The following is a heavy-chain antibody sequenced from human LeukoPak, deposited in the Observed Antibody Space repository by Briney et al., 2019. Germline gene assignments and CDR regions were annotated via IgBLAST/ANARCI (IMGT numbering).Heavy chain of an antibody. D-gene: IGHD3-22*01. CDR2: IYTSGST. CDR3: AREGGYYDSSGRAEYFQH. J-gene: IGHJ1*01. CDR1: GGSISSYY. V-gene: IGHV4-4*07. Sequence: SETLSLTCTVSGGSISSYYWSWIRQPTGKGLEWIGRIYTSGSTNYNPSLKSRVTMSVDTSKNQFSPKLSSVTAADTAVYYCAREGGYYDSSGRAEYFQHWGQGTLVTVSS.